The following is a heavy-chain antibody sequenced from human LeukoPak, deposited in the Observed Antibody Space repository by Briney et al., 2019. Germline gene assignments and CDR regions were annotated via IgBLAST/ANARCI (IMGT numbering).Heavy chain of an antibody. V-gene: IGHV3-30-3*01. CDR2: ISHDGNTK. CDR3: ARPSPPGDGYNPPDC. D-gene: IGHD5-24*01. Sequence: GGSLRLSCAASGFTVSSNYMSWVRQAPGKGLEWVSVISHDGNTKYSADSVKGRFTISRDNSKNTLFLQMNSLRPEDTAVYFCARPSPPGDGYNPPDCWGQGTLVIVSS. J-gene: IGHJ4*02. CDR1: GFTVSSNY.